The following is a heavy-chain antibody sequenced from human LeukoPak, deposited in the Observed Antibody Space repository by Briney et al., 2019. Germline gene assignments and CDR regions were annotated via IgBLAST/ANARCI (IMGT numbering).Heavy chain of an antibody. J-gene: IGHJ4*02. CDR1: GYTFTGYY. V-gene: IGHV1-2*02. D-gene: IGHD2-15*01. CDR2: INPNSGGT. Sequence: ASVKVSCKASGYTFTGYYMQWVRQAPGQGLEWMGWINPNSGGTNYALKFQGRVTMTRDTSISTAYMELSRLRSDDTAVYYCARERCSGGSCCSAFDYWGQGTLVTVSS. CDR3: ARERCSGGSCCSAFDY.